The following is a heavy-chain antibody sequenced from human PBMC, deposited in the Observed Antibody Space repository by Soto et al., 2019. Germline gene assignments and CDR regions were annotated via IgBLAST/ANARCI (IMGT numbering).Heavy chain of an antibody. D-gene: IGHD3-3*01. J-gene: IGHJ6*03. Sequence: PGGSLRLSCAASGFTFSDYYMSWIRQAPGKGLEWVSYISSSGSTIYYADSVKGRFTISRDNAKNSLYLQMNSLRAEDTAVYYCARVGGRPYYDFWSGYYTMDVWGKGTTVTVSS. CDR2: ISSSGSTI. CDR1: GFTFSDYY. CDR3: ARVGGRPYYDFWSGYYTMDV. V-gene: IGHV3-11*01.